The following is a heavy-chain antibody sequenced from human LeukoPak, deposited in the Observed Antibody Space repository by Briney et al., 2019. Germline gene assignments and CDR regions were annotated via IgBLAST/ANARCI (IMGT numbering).Heavy chain of an antibody. V-gene: IGHV4-4*09. CDR3: ARGVSGYTYGSYYYYYMDV. CDR2: IYTSGST. J-gene: IGHJ6*03. D-gene: IGHD5-18*01. CDR1: DGSISSYY. Sequence: SETLSLTCTVSDGSISSYYWSWIRQLPGKGLEWIGYIYTSGSTNYNPSLKSRVTISVDTSKNQFSLKLSSVTAADTAVYYCARGVSGYTYGSYYYYYMDVWGKGTTVTVSS.